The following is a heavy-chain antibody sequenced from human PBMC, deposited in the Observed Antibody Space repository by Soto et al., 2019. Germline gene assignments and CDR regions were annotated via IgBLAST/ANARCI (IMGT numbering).Heavy chain of an antibody. CDR3: SWRGVTSTS. J-gene: IGHJ5*02. CDR1: GFTFSSYA. D-gene: IGHD2-21*02. Sequence: GGSMRLSCAASGFTFSSYALSWVRQAPGKGLEWVSAIGPTGGPTYYADSVKGRFTISRDNSKKTLYLQMNSLRVDDTAVYYCSWRGVTSTSWGRGSLVTVSS. CDR2: IGPTGGPT. V-gene: IGHV3-23*01.